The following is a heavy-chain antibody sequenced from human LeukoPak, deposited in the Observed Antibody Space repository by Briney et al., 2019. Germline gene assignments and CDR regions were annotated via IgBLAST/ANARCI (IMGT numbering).Heavy chain of an antibody. V-gene: IGHV3-7*01. CDR1: GFTVSSNY. Sequence: GGSLRLSCAASGFTVSSNYMSWVRQAPGKRLEWVANMNIDGSEKYYADSVKGRFSISRDNARNSVYLQMASLRVEDTAVYYCARDPVEWELLLDYWGQGTLVTVSS. CDR3: ARDPVEWELLLDY. D-gene: IGHD1-26*01. J-gene: IGHJ4*02. CDR2: MNIDGSEK.